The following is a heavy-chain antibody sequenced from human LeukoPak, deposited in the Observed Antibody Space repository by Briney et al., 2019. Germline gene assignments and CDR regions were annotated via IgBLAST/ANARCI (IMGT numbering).Heavy chain of an antibody. V-gene: IGHV1-2*02. D-gene: IGHD2-8*01. Sequence: ASVKVSCKASGYTFTGYYMHWVRQAPGQGLEWMGWINPNSGGTNYAQKFQGRVTMTRDTSISTAYMELSRLRPDDTAVYYCARGSYCTNGVCYTPNWYFDLWGRGTLVTVSS. CDR1: GYTFTGYY. CDR3: ARGSYCTNGVCYTPNWYFDL. J-gene: IGHJ2*01. CDR2: INPNSGGT.